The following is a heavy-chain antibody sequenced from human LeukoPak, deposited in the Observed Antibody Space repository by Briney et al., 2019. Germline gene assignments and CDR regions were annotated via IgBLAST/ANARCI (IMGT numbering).Heavy chain of an antibody. D-gene: IGHD2-21*01. J-gene: IGHJ3*02. CDR2: MNPHSGNS. CDR1: GYTFTNYG. CDR3: ARARADLWSGDLAYALDI. Sequence: ASVKVSCKASGYTFTNYGINWVRQAPGQGLEWMGWMNPHSGNSGFAQKFQGRLSMTRDNSINTAYMDLSSLRSEDTAVYYCARARADLWSGDLAYALDIWGQGTMVTVST. V-gene: IGHV1-8*01.